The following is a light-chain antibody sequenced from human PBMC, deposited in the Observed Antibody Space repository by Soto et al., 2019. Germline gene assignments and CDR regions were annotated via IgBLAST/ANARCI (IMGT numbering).Light chain of an antibody. V-gene: IGKV3-15*01. CDR2: GAS. CDR1: QSISDT. Sequence: EIVMTQSPATLSVSQGGRATLSSRASQSISDTLAWYQQKPGQAPRLLIHGASTRATGFPARFSGSGSGTDFPLTISILQSEDFAVYYCQQYNNWPWTFGQGTKVDIK. J-gene: IGKJ1*01. CDR3: QQYNNWPWT.